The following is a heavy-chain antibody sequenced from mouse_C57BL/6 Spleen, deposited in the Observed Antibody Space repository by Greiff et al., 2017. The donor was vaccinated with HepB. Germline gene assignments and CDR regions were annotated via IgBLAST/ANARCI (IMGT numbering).Heavy chain of an antibody. CDR3: SRNGNFEYYAIDY. Sequence: QVQLQQPGAELVRPGSSVKLSCKASGYTFTSYWMDWVKQRPGQGLEWIGYIYHPDSETHYNQKFKDKATLTADKSYNTAYMQLSSLTSEDSAVFYGSRNGNFEYYAIDYWGQGTSVTVSS. CDR2: IYHPDSET. D-gene: IGHD2-1*01. J-gene: IGHJ4*01. V-gene: IGHV1-61*01. CDR1: GYTFTSYW.